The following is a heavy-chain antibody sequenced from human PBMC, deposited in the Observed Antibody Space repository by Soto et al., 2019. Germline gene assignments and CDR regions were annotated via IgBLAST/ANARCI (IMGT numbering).Heavy chain of an antibody. CDR3: AGFGYTTEAH. CDR2: ISSSSSYI. J-gene: IGHJ4*02. V-gene: IGHV3-21*01. CDR1: GFTFSSYT. Sequence: EVQLMESGGGLVKPGGSLRLSCAASGFTFSSYTMIWVRQAPGKGLEWVSSISSSSSYIYYADSVKGRFTISRDNAKNSLYLQMNSLRAEDTAVYYCAGFGYTTEAHWGQGTLVTVSS. D-gene: IGHD5-12*01.